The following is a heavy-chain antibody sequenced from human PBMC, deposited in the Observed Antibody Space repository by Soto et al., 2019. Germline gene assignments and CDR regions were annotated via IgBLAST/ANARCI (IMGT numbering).Heavy chain of an antibody. CDR3: ARDITIERAHYYYYMDV. V-gene: IGHV1-69*08. Sequence: QVQLVQSGAEVKKPGSSVKVSCKASGGTFSSYTISWVRQAPGQGLEWMGRIIPILGIANYAQKFQGRVTITADKSTSTAYMELSSLRSEDTAVYYCARDITIERAHYYYYMDVWGKGTTVTVSS. CDR2: IIPILGIA. D-gene: IGHD1-20*01. J-gene: IGHJ6*03. CDR1: GGTFSSYT.